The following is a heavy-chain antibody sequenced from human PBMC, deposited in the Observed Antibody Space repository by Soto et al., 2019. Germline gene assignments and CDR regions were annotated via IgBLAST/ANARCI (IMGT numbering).Heavy chain of an antibody. CDR1: GDYITSHY. CDR2: VYHSGKT. J-gene: IGHJ2*01. V-gene: IGHV4-59*08. CDR3: ARPKGIAPAVWYFDL. D-gene: IGHD6-13*01. Sequence: QVQLQESGPGLVKPSETLSLTCTVSGDYITSHYWSWIRQPPGKGLEWIGYVYHSGKTDSNPSLKSRVTISMDTSKNQIPLSLTSVTAADTAVYYCARPKGIAPAVWYFDLWGRGTRVTVSS.